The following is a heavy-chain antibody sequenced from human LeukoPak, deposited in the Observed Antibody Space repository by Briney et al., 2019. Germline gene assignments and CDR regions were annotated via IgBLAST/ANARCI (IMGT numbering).Heavy chain of an antibody. CDR3: ARTGNYYGRHTNWFDP. CDR2: ISSGTSYI. CDR1: GFTFSSYS. J-gene: IGHJ5*02. Sequence: GGSLRLSCAASGFTFSSYSMNWVRQAPGKGLEWVSSISSGTSYIYYADSVKGRFTISRDNAKNSLYLQMNSLRAEDTAVYYCARTGNYYGRHTNWFDPWGQGTLVTVSS. V-gene: IGHV3-21*01. D-gene: IGHD3-10*01.